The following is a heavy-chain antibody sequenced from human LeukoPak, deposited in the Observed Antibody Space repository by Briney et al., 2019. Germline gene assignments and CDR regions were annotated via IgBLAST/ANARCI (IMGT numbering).Heavy chain of an antibody. D-gene: IGHD5-12*01. CDR1: GGSISSSSYY. CDR3: ARGELRVVATFDY. Sequence: PSETLSLTCTVSGGSISSSSYYWGWIRQPPGKGLEWIGSIYYSGSTYYNPSLKSRVTISVDTSKNQFSLKLSSVTAADTAVYYCARGELRVVATFDYWGQGTLVTVSS. CDR2: IYYSGST. V-gene: IGHV4-39*01. J-gene: IGHJ4*02.